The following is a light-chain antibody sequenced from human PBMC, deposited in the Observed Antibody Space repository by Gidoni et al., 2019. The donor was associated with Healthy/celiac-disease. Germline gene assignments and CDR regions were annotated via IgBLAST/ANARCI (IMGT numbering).Light chain of an antibody. CDR3: SSYAGSNNFVV. CDR1: SSDVGGYNY. CDR2: EVS. J-gene: IGLJ1*01. Sequence: QPPSASGSPGQSVTISCTGTSSDVGGYNYVSWYQQHPGKAPKLMIYEVSKRPSGVPDRFSGSKSGNTASLTVSGLQAEDEADYYCSSYAGSNNFVVFGTGTKVTVL. V-gene: IGLV2-8*01.